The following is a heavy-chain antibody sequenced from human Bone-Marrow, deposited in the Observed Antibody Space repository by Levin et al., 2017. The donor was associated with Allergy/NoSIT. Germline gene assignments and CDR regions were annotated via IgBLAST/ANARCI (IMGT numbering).Heavy chain of an antibody. J-gene: IGHJ6*03. CDR2: IYTSGST. CDR3: ARGDFDWPMDV. CDR1: GGSISSGSYY. D-gene: IGHD3-9*01. V-gene: IGHV4-61*02. Sequence: PSETLSLTCTVSGGSISSGSYYWSWIRQPAGKGLEWIGRIYTSGSTNYNPSLKSRVTISVDTSKNQFSLKLSSVTAADTAVYYCARGDFDWPMDVWGKGTTVTVSS.